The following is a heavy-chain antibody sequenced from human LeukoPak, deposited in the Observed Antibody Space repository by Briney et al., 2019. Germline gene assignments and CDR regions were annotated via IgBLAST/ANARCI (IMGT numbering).Heavy chain of an antibody. D-gene: IGHD2-21*02. V-gene: IGHV4-59*08. J-gene: IGHJ4*02. CDR1: GGSISSYY. CDR2: IYYSGGT. CDR3: ARQAGTVTAPFDY. Sequence: SETLSLTCTVSGGSISSYYWSWIRQPPGKGLEWIGYIYYSGGTNYNPSLKSRVTISVDTSKNQFSLKLSSVTAADTAVYYRARQAGTVTAPFDYWGQGTLDTVSS.